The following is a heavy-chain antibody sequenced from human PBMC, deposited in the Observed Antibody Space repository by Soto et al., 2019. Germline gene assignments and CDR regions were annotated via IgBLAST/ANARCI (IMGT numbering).Heavy chain of an antibody. CDR3: AGYGSSGSCQSVDVFDI. D-gene: IGHD2-15*01. CDR2: IYYSGST. Sequence: SETLSLTCTVSGGSISTYYWSWIRQPPGKGLEWIGYIYYSGSTNYNPSLKSRVTISVDTSKNQFSLKLSSVTDTDTAVYYCAGYGSSGSCQSVDVFDIWGQGTMVTVSS. CDR1: GGSISTYY. V-gene: IGHV4-59*08. J-gene: IGHJ3*02.